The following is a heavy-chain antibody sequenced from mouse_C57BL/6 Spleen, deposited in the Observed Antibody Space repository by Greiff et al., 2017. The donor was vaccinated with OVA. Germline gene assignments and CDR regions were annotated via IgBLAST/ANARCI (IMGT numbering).Heavy chain of an antibody. J-gene: IGHJ1*03. Sequence: QVQLQQSGAELVRPGTSVKVSCKASGYAFTNYLIEWVKQRPGQGLEWIGVINPGSGGTNYNEKFKGKATLTADKSSSTAYMQLSSLTSEDSAVYFCARDTTVVAHWYFDVWGTGTTVTVSS. CDR1: GYAFTNYL. V-gene: IGHV1-54*01. D-gene: IGHD1-1*01. CDR2: INPGSGGT. CDR3: ARDTTVVAHWYFDV.